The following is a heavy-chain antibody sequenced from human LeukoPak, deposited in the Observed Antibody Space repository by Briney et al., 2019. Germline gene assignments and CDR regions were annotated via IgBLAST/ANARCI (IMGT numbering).Heavy chain of an antibody. Sequence: GGSLRLSCAASGFTFDDYAMHWVRQAPGKGLEWVSGISWNSGSIGYVDSVKGRFTISRDNAKNSLYLQMNSLRAEDMALYYCAKARGIAARLDGFDYWGQGTLVTVSS. J-gene: IGHJ4*02. D-gene: IGHD6-6*01. CDR1: GFTFDDYA. V-gene: IGHV3-9*03. CDR2: ISWNSGSI. CDR3: AKARGIAARLDGFDY.